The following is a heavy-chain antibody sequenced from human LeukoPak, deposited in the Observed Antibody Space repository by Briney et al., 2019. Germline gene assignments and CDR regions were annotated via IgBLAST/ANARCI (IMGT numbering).Heavy chain of an antibody. V-gene: IGHV3-21*01. J-gene: IGHJ4*02. CDR1: GFTFSSCS. D-gene: IGHD6-13*01. Sequence: PGGSLRLSCAASGFTFSSCSMNWVRQPPGKGLEGVSSISSSSSYIYYADAAKGRFTITRDNAKNSLYRQMKSLRADDTTVYYCAREIATGRGATHWGQGTLVTVSS. CDR2: ISSSSSYI. CDR3: AREIATGRGATH.